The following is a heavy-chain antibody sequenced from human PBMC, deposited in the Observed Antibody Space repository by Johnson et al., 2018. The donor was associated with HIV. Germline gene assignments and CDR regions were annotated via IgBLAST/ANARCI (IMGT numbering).Heavy chain of an antibody. D-gene: IGHD2-15*01. CDR3: ARDDLDSGGFLMAFSV. CDR2: AHRDGRL. Sequence: AQLVASGGGLVQPGGSLRLSCAASGFPVSNNYMNWVRQTPGTGLECVSVAHRDGRLYYADAVKCRFSLSRDNSKNTLYLQMNRLRVEDTAVYYCARDDLDSGGFLMAFSVWGQGTTVTVSS. V-gene: IGHV3-66*01. CDR1: GFPVSNNY. J-gene: IGHJ3*01.